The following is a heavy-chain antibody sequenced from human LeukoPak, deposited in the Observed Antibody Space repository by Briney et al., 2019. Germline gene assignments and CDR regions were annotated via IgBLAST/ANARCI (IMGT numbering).Heavy chain of an antibody. CDR3: ARTSADYGEVLFDY. Sequence: PEGSLRLSCAASGFTVSSNYMSWVRQAPGKGLEWVSVIYSGGSTYYADSVKGRFTISRDNSKNTLYLQMNSLRAEDTAVYYCARTSADYGEVLFDYWGQGTLVTVSS. V-gene: IGHV3-53*01. J-gene: IGHJ4*02. CDR1: GFTVSSNY. D-gene: IGHD4-17*01. CDR2: IYSGGST.